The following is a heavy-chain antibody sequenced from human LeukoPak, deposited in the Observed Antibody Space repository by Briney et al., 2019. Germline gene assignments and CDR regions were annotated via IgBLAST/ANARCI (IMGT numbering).Heavy chain of an antibody. J-gene: IGHJ6*03. CDR1: GGTFSSYA. D-gene: IGHD2-2*01. CDR3: ANSNCSSTSCQDRYYYYYMDV. Sequence: ASVRFSCKASGGTFSSYAISWVRQAPGQGLEWMGGIIPIFGTANYAQKFQGRVTITTDESTSTAYMELSSLRSEDTAVYYCANSNCSSTSCQDRYYYYYMDVWGKGTTVTVSS. CDR2: IIPIFGTA. V-gene: IGHV1-69*05.